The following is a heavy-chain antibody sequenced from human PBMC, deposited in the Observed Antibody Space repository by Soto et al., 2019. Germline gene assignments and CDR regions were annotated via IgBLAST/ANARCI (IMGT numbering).Heavy chain of an antibody. Sequence: EVELVETGGGLIQPGGSLRLSCAASGFTVSSNSMSWVRQAPGKGLEWVSLIYTDGGTYYGDSVKGRFTISRDTSKNTLSLQMTSLRADYTAVYYCARDNSMLGAPFHYWGQGTLVTVSS. CDR1: GFTVSSNS. J-gene: IGHJ4*02. CDR3: ARDNSMLGAPFHY. D-gene: IGHD3-16*01. V-gene: IGHV3-53*02. CDR2: IYTDGGT.